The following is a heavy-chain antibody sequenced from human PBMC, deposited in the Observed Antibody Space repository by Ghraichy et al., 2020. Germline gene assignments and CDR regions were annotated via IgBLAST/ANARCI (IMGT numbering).Heavy chain of an antibody. J-gene: IGHJ6*02. CDR2: IKNRANGYTI. Sequence: GGSLRLSCAASGFTFSDHYMDWVRQAPGKGLEWVGRIKNRANGYTIQYAASVKGRFSISRDDPRNSLFLQMSSLKTEDTAVYYCARVIVVPTAESDGMDVWGQGTTVTVSS. CDR3: ARVIVVPTAESDGMDV. D-gene: IGHD2-21*02. V-gene: IGHV3-72*01. CDR1: GFTFSDHY.